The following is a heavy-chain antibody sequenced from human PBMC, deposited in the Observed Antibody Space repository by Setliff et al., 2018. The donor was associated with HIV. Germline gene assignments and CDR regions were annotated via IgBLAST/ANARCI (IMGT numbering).Heavy chain of an antibody. J-gene: IGHJ3*02. CDR3: ARESLAASDI. CDR1: DDSISSYY. V-gene: IGHV4-59*01. Sequence: KPSETLSLTCIVSDDSISSYYWSWIRQPPGKGLAWIGHISYSGRTNYNTSLKSRVTVSVDTSKGQFSLRLNSVTAADTAIYYCARESLAASDIWGQGTVVTVSS. CDR2: ISYSGRT.